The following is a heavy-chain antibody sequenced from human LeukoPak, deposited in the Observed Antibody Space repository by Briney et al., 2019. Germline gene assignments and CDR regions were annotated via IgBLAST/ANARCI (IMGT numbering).Heavy chain of an antibody. CDR3: VRGVAVPGALDY. CDR1: GDSVSRNSAT. Sequence: SQTLSLTCAISGDSVSRNSATWNWIRQSPSRGLEWLGRTYYRSKWYNDYAESVKSRITISPDTSKNQFSLQLNSVTPEDTAVYYCVRGVAVPGALDYWGQRTLVTVSS. V-gene: IGHV6-1*01. CDR2: TYYRSKWYN. D-gene: IGHD6-13*01. J-gene: IGHJ4*02.